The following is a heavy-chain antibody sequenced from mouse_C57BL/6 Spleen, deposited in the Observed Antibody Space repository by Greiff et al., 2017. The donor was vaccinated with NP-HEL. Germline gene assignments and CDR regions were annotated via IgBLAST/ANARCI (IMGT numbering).Heavy chain of an antibody. Sequence: EVQVVESGPGLVKPSQSLSLTCSVTGYSITSGYYWNWIRQFPGNKLEWMGYISYDGSNNYNPSLKNRISITRDTSKNQFFLKLNSVTTEDTATYYCARAEDYYGNYGFAYWGQGTLVTVSA. CDR3: ARAEDYYGNYGFAY. D-gene: IGHD2-1*01. V-gene: IGHV3-6*01. J-gene: IGHJ3*01. CDR2: ISYDGSN. CDR1: GYSITSGYY.